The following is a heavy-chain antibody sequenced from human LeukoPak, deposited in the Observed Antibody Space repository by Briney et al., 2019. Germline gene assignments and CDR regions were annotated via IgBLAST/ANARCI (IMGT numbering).Heavy chain of an antibody. J-gene: IGHJ4*02. Sequence: GGSLRLSCAASGFTFNSFSMNWVRQAPGKGLEWVSSISSSTIYTYYADSVKGRFTISRDNAKNSLYLQMNSLRAEDTAVYYCGQDYWGQGTLVAVSP. CDR3: GQDY. V-gene: IGHV3-21*01. CDR1: GFTFNSFS. CDR2: ISSSTIYT.